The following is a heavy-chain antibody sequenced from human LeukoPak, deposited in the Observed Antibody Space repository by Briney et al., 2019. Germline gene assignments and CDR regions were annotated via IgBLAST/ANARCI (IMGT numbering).Heavy chain of an antibody. CDR1: GFTFSSYA. V-gene: IGHV3-23*01. D-gene: IGHD3-10*01. CDR3: AKDGPYGSGSYNWFDR. Sequence: GGSLRLSCAASGFTFSSYAMSWVRQAPGKGLEWVSAISGSGGSTYYADSVKGRFTISRDNSKNTLYLQMNSLRAEDTAVYYCAKDGPYGSGSYNWFDRWGQGTLVTVSS. CDR2: ISGSGGST. J-gene: IGHJ5*02.